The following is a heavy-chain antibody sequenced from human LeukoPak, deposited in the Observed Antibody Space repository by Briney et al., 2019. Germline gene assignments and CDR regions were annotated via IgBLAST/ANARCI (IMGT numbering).Heavy chain of an antibody. CDR3: ARGRGPYGDYGAWFDP. CDR1: GGSISSYY. CDR2: IYYSGST. Sequence: SETLSLTCTVSGGSISSYYWSWIRQPPGKGLEWIGYIYYSGSTNYNPSLKSRVTISVDTSKNQFSLKLSSVTAADTAVYYCARGRGPYGDYGAWFDPWGQGTLVTVSS. V-gene: IGHV4-59*01. J-gene: IGHJ5*02. D-gene: IGHD4-17*01.